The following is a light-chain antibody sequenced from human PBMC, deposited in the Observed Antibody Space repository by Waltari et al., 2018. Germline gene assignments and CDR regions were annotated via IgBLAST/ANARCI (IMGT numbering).Light chain of an antibody. CDR1: SGSIASNS. CDR2: EDN. V-gene: IGLV6-57*02. Sequence: NFMLTQPHSVSESPGKTVTISCTGSSGSIASNSVQWYQQRPGSAPTTVIYEDNQRPPGVPDRFSGSIDSSSNSASLTISGLKTEDEADYYCQSYDSSTLWVFGGGTKLTVL. CDR3: QSYDSSTLWV. J-gene: IGLJ3*02.